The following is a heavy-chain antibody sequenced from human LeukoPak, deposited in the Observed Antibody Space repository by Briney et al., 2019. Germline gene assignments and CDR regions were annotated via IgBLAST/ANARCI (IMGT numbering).Heavy chain of an antibody. V-gene: IGHV1-69*05. J-gene: IGHJ3*02. Sequence: SSVKVSCKASGGTFSSYAISWVRQAPGQGLEWMGGIIPIFGTANYAQKFQGRVTTTTDESTSTAYMELSSLRSEDTAVYYCARATPYDSSGYYSYAFDIWGQGTMVTVSS. CDR3: ARATPYDSSGYYSYAFDI. CDR1: GGTFSSYA. D-gene: IGHD3-22*01. CDR2: IIPIFGTA.